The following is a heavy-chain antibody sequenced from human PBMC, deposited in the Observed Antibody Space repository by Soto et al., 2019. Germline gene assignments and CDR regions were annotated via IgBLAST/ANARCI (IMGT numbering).Heavy chain of an antibody. CDR2: ISGSAGST. J-gene: IGHJ4*02. CDR1: GFTFNNYA. CDR3: AKAGGAAGTVDYFDY. V-gene: IGHV3-23*01. Sequence: GGSLRLSCAVSGFTFNNYAINWVRQSPGKGLEWVSVISGSAGSTYYADSVKGRFTITRDNSKNTLYLQMSSLRVEDTAVYYCAKAGGAAGTVDYFDYWGQGTLVTVSS. D-gene: IGHD6-13*01.